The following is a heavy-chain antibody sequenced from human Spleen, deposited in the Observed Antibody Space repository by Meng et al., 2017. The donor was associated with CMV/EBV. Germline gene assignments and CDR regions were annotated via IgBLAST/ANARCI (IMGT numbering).Heavy chain of an antibody. CDR1: GFTFSNAW. Sequence: GESLKISCAASGFTFSNAWMSWVRQAPGKGLEWVGRIKSKTDGGTTDYAAPVKGRFTISRDDSKNTLYLQMNSLKTEDTAVYYCTTLYCSSTSCYLTDYWGQGTLVTVSS. J-gene: IGHJ4*02. CDR3: TTLYCSSTSCYLTDY. D-gene: IGHD2-2*01. CDR2: IKSKTDGGTT. V-gene: IGHV3-15*01.